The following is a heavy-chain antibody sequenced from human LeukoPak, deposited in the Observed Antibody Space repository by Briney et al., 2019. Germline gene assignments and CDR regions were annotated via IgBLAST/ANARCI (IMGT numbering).Heavy chain of an antibody. CDR2: ISGSGGST. J-gene: IGHJ4*02. Sequence: RSLRLSCAASGFTFSNYAMTWVRQAPGKGLEWVSAISGSGGSTYYADSVKGRFTISRDNSKNTLYLQMNSLRAEDTAVYYCAKGDYYDSSGPWGYWGQGTLVTVSS. D-gene: IGHD3-22*01. V-gene: IGHV3-23*01. CDR1: GFTFSNYA. CDR3: AKGDYYDSSGPWGY.